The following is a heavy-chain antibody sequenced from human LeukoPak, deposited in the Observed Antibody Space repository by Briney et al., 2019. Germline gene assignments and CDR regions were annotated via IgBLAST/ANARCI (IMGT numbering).Heavy chain of an antibody. CDR2: IYYSGST. D-gene: IGHD3-9*01. CDR1: GGSISSYY. Sequence: MSSETLSLTCTVSGGSISSYYWSWIRQPPGKGLEWIGYIYYSGSTNYNPSLKSRVTISVDTSKNQFSLRLSSVTAADTAVYHCARGFDGHNAFDIWGQGTMVTVSS. J-gene: IGHJ3*02. V-gene: IGHV4-59*08. CDR3: ARGFDGHNAFDI.